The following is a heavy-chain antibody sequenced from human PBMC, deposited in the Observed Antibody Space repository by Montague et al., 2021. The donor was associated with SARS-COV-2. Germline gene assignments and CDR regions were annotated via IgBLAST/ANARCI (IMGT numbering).Heavy chain of an antibody. CDR2: INHSGST. D-gene: IGHD3-22*01. V-gene: IGHV4-34*01. Sequence: SETLSLTCAVYGGSFSAHSWSWIRQPPGKGLEWIGEINHSGSTKYNPSLESRVTISVDTSKNQFSLKLSSVTAADTAVYYCARGTKGVFTYDYDSSGYASDYWGQGTLVTVSS. J-gene: IGHJ4*02. CDR1: GGSFSAHS. CDR3: ARGTKGVFTYDYDSSGYASDY.